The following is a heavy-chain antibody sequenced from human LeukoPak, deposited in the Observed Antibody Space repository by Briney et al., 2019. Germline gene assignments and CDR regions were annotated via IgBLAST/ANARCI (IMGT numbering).Heavy chain of an antibody. V-gene: IGHV4-39*01. Sequence: SETLSLTCTVSGGSISSSSYYWGWIRQPPGKGLEWIGNIYYSGSTYYNPSLQGRVTISVDTSKNQFSLKLSSVTAADTAVYYCVRRSDLTTNVDYWGQGTLVTVSS. CDR1: GGSISSSSYY. CDR2: IYYSGST. D-gene: IGHD2-15*01. CDR3: VRRSDLTTNVDY. J-gene: IGHJ4*02.